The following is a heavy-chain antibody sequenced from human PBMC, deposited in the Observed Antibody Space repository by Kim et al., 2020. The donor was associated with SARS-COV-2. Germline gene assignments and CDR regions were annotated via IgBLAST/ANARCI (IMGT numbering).Heavy chain of an antibody. D-gene: IGHD5-18*01. CDR1: GFTFSSYD. CDR2: IGTAGDT. Sequence: GGSLRLSCAASGFTFSSYDMHWVRQATGKGLEWVSAIGTAGDTYYPGSVKGRFTISRENAKNSLYLQMNSLRAGDTAVYYCARVRYFGYSYGYSYYFDYWGQGTLVTVSS. CDR3: ARVRYFGYSYGYSYYFDY. J-gene: IGHJ4*02. V-gene: IGHV3-13*01.